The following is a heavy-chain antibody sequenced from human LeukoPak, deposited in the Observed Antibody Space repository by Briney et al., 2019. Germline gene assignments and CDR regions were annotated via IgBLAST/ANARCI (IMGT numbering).Heavy chain of an antibody. Sequence: GWSLRLSCAASGFTFSTYWMSWVRQAPGKGLEWVAILKQDGSEKYYVDSVKGRFTISRDNAKNSLYLQMNSLRVEDTAVYYCARVEYYFDYWGQGSLVTVSS. D-gene: IGHD5-24*01. J-gene: IGHJ4*02. CDR1: GFTFSTYW. CDR3: ARVEYYFDY. CDR2: LKQDGSEK. V-gene: IGHV3-7*04.